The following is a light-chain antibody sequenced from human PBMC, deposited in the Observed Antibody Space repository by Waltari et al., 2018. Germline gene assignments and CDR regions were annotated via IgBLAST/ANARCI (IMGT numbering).Light chain of an antibody. CDR2: WKS. J-gene: IGKJ1*01. CDR3: QQYYSPPWT. V-gene: IGKV4-1*01. Sequence: DIVMTQSPDSLAVSLGERATINCRSSESVLHNINNQNYLAWYQQKEGQPPKLRIYWKSTRQSGVPDRFSGSGSWTDFTLTINSLQTEDVAVYYCQQYYSPPWTFGQGTKVEV. CDR1: ESVLHNINNQNY.